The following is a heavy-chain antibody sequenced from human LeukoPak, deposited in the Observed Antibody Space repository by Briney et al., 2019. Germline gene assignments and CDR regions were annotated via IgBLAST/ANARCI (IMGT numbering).Heavy chain of an antibody. CDR3: ARGGSGLDY. CDR2: ISSSSNYI. D-gene: IGHD2-21*01. V-gene: IGHV3-21*01. Sequence: GGSLRLSCAASGFTFSSYNMNWVRQAPGKGLEWVSSISSSSNYIYYADSVKGRFTISRDNAKNSLYLQMNSLRVEDTAVYYCARGGSGLDYWGQGTLVTVSS. J-gene: IGHJ4*02. CDR1: GFTFSSYN.